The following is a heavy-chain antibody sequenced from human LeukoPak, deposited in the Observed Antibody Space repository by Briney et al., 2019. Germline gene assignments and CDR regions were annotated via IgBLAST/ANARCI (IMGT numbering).Heavy chain of an antibody. D-gene: IGHD6-13*01. CDR3: ARDVIAAVGTEYFRH. V-gene: IGHV3-53*01. CDR2: IYSGGST. Sequence: GGSLRLSCAASGFTVSSNYMSWVRQAPGKGLEWVSVIYSGGSTHYADSVKGRFTISRDNSKNTLYLQMNSLRAEDTAVYYCARDVIAAVGTEYFRHWGQGTLVTVSS. CDR1: GFTVSSNY. J-gene: IGHJ1*01.